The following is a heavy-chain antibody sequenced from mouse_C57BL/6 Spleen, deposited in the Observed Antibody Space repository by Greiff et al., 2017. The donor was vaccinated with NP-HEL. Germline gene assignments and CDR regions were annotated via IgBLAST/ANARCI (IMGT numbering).Heavy chain of an antibody. CDR3: ARTFYYGKGDAMDY. V-gene: IGHV1-69*01. CDR2: IDPSDSYT. CDR1: GYTFTSYW. Sequence: VQLQQPGAELVMPGASVKLSCKASGYTFTSYWMHWVKQRPGQGLEWIGEIDPSDSYTNYNQKFKGKSTLTVDKSSSTAYMQLSSLTSEDSAVYYCARTFYYGKGDAMDYWGQGTSVTVSS. J-gene: IGHJ4*01. D-gene: IGHD2-1*01.